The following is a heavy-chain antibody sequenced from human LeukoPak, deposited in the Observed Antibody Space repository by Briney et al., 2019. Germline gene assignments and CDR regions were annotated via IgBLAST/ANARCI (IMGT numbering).Heavy chain of an antibody. D-gene: IGHD3-3*01. CDR3: ARDYDFWSGYYNWFDP. V-gene: IGHV1-2*02. CDR2: INPNSGGT. J-gene: IGHJ5*02. CDR1: GCTFTGYY. Sequence: ASVKVSCKASGCTFTGYYMHWVRQAPGQGLEWMGWINPNSGGTNYAQKFQGRVTMTRDTSISTAYMELSRLRSDDTAVYYCARDYDFWSGYYNWFDPWGQGTLVTVSS.